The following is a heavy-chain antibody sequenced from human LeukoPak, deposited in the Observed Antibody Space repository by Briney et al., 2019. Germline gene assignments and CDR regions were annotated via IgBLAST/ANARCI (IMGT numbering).Heavy chain of an antibody. CDR3: ARDPSYGGNSP. D-gene: IGHD4-23*01. Sequence: SETLSLTCTVSDGSITNYDWSWIRQPAGKGLEWIGRIYTSGSTNYNPSLKSRVTISVDTSKNQFSLKLSSVTAADTAVYYCARDPSYGGNSPWGQGTLVTVSS. CDR2: IYTSGST. V-gene: IGHV4-4*07. CDR1: DGSITNYD. J-gene: IGHJ5*02.